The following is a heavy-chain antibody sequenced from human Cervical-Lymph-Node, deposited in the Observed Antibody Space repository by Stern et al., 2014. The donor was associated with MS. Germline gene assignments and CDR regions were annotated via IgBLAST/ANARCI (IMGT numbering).Heavy chain of an antibody. J-gene: IGHJ4*02. CDR1: GYSFSSYW. Sequence: EQLEESGAEVKKPGESLKISGKGSGYSFSSYWFGWPCQMPGKGLQWVWFVYPGDPDTRYSPSFQGQVTISADKSISTAYLQWSSLKASDTAMYYCARPPYDYGDQEYYFDYWGQGTLVTVSS. CDR2: VYPGDPDT. D-gene: IGHD4-17*01. V-gene: IGHV5-51*01. CDR3: ARPPYDYGDQEYYFDY.